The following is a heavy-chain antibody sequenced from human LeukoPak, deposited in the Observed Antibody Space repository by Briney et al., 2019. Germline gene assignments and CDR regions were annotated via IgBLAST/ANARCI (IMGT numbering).Heavy chain of an antibody. CDR1: GHTFTSYD. D-gene: IGHD6-13*01. Sequence: GASVKVSCKASGHTFTSYDINWVRQATGQGLEWMGWMNPDSGNTGYAQKFQGRVTVTRNPSISTAYMELSSLTSEDTAVYYCARRIAAAGVGIVYWGQGTLVTVSS. J-gene: IGHJ4*02. CDR3: ARRIAAAGVGIVY. CDR2: MNPDSGNT. V-gene: IGHV1-8*01.